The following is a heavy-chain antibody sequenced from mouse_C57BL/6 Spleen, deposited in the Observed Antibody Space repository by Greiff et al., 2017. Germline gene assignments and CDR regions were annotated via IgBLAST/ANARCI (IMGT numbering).Heavy chain of an antibody. D-gene: IGHD1-1*01. V-gene: IGHV1-82*01. J-gene: IGHJ1*03. Sequence: QVQLKESGPELVKPGASVKISCKASGYAFSSSWMNWVKQRPGKGLEWIGRIYPGDGDTKYNGTFKGKATLTADKSSSTAYMQLSSLTSEDSAVYFCAREGTTVVVRYWYFDVWGTGTTVTVSS. CDR2: IYPGDGDT. CDR1: GYAFSSSW. CDR3: AREGTTVVVRYWYFDV.